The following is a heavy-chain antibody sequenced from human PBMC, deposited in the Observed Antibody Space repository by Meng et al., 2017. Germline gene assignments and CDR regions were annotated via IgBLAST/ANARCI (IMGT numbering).Heavy chain of an antibody. Sequence: QGQVGESGAGVKKPGSSVKVSCKASGGTFSSYAISWVRQAPGQGLEWMGGIIPIFGTANYAQKFQGRVTITADESTSTAYMELSSLRSEDTAVYYCARVLRDGYNLGYWGQGTLVTVSS. CDR1: GGTFSSYA. CDR3: ARVLRDGYNLGY. V-gene: IGHV1-69*01. CDR2: IIPIFGTA. J-gene: IGHJ4*02. D-gene: IGHD5-24*01.